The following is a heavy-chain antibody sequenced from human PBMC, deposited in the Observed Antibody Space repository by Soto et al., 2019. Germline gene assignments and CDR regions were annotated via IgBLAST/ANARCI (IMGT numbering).Heavy chain of an antibody. CDR1: GFTFSSYG. D-gene: IGHD6-19*01. Sequence: QVQLVESGGGVVQPGRSLRLSCAASGFTFSSYGMHWVRQAPGKGLEWVAVISYDGSNKYYADSVKGRFTISRDNSKNALYLQMNSLRAEDTAVYYWAKDQAAVAGTLDYWGQGTLVTVSS. V-gene: IGHV3-30*18. CDR2: ISYDGSNK. J-gene: IGHJ4*02. CDR3: AKDQAAVAGTLDY.